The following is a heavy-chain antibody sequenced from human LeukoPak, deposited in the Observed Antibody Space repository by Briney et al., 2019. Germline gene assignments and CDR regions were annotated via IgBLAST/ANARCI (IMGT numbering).Heavy chain of an antibody. J-gene: IGHJ5*02. D-gene: IGHD6-19*01. Sequence: GGSLRLSCAASGLSFSTYAMSWVRQAPGKGLQWFSAISRSGDTTYYADSVKGRFTISRDNSKNTLYLQMNSLRAEDTAVYYCANLGIAVANWFDPWGQGTLVTVSS. CDR1: GLSFSTYA. CDR2: ISRSGDTT. CDR3: ANLGIAVANWFDP. V-gene: IGHV3-23*01.